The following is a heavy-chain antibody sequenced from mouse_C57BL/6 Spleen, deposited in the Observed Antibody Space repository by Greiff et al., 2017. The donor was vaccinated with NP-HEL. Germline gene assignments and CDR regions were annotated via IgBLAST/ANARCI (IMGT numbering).Heavy chain of an antibody. J-gene: IGHJ1*03. CDR2: IRSKSSNYAT. D-gene: IGHD1-1*01. CDR3: VREGNFYYYGSRELDWYFDV. Sequence: EVQVVESGGGLVQPKGSLKLSCAASGFTFNTYAMHWVRQAPGKGLEWVARIRSKSSNYATYYADSVKDRFTISRDDSQSMLYLQMNNLKTEDTAMNYCVREGNFYYYGSRELDWYFDVWGTGTTVTVSS. V-gene: IGHV10-3*01. CDR1: GFTFNTYA.